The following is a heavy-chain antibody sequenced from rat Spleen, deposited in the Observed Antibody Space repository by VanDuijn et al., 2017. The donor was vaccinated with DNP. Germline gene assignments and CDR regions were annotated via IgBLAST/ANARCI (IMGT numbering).Heavy chain of an antibody. CDR3: TREREPNSNPFYFDG. D-gene: IGHD1-2*01. CDR1: GFSLTNYG. J-gene: IGHJ2*01. CDR2: IWGLGNT. V-gene: IGHV2S75*01. Sequence: QVQLRESGPVLVQASETLSLTCTVSGFSLTNYGVIWVRQSPGKGLEWLGIIWGLGNTDYNSALKSRLSINRDTSKRQGFLRMNSVQTADTSIYFCTREREPNSNPFYFDGWGQGVMVTVPA.